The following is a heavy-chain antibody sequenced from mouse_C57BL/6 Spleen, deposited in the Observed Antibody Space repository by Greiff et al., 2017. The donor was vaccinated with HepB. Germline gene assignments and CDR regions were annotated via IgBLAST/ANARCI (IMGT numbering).Heavy chain of an antibody. V-gene: IGHV1-15*01. CDR1: GYTFTDYE. D-gene: IGHD2-12*01. CDR2: IDPETGGT. J-gene: IGHJ3*01. Sequence: VQLVESGAELVRPGASVTLSCKASGYTFTDYEMHWVKQTPVHGLQWIGAIDPETGGTAYNQKFKGKAILTADKSSSTAYMELRSLTSEDSAVYYCTRAPYYSLFAYWGQGTLVTVSA. CDR3: TRAPYYSLFAY.